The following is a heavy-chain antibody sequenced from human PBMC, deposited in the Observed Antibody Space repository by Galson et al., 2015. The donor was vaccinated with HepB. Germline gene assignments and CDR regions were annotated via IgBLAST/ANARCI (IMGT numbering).Heavy chain of an antibody. CDR2: ISGSGDST. D-gene: IGHD2-2*01. V-gene: IGHV3-23*01. CDR3: AKGLSSSTYQGLDY. CDR1: GFTFSSYA. Sequence: SLRLSCAAYGFTFSSYAMSWVRQAPGKGLEWVSSISGSGDSTYHADSVKGRFTISRDNSKNTLYLQMNSLRAEDTAVYYCAKGLSSSTYQGLDYWGQGTLVTVSS. J-gene: IGHJ4*02.